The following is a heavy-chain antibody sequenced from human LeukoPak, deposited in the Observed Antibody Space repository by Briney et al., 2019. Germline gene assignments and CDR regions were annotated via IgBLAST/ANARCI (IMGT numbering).Heavy chain of an antibody. V-gene: IGHV1-69*04. CDR2: IIPILCIA. CDR3: ARTPRYCTNGVCYYRWFDP. Sequence: SVKVSCKASGGTFSSYAISWVRQAPGQGLEWMGRIIPILCIANYAQKFQGRVTITADKSTSTAYMELSSLRSEDTAVYYCARTPRYCTNGVCYYRWFDPWGQGTLVTVSS. D-gene: IGHD2-8*01. J-gene: IGHJ5*02. CDR1: GGTFSSYA.